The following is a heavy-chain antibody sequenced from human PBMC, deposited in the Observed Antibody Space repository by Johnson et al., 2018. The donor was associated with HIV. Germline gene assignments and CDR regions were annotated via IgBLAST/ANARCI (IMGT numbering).Heavy chain of an antibody. V-gene: IGHV3-74*02. J-gene: IGHJ3*01. Sequence: VQLVESGGGLVQPGRSLKLSCEASGFTFSDHWMQWVRQAPGKGLVWVSRIIGVGGRLTYAAPVKARLPIARDNAKNTLYLELKSLRSEDTAVYYCARTSCNGARCLGYDPFDVWGQGAMVTVSS. CDR1: GFTFSDHW. CDR2: IIGVGGRL. D-gene: IGHD2-8*01. CDR3: ARTSCNGARCLGYDPFDV.